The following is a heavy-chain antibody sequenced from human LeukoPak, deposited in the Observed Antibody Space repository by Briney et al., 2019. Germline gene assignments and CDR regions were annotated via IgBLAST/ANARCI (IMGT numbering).Heavy chain of an antibody. J-gene: IGHJ6*03. V-gene: IGHV1-18*01. D-gene: IGHD3-10*01. Sequence: ASVKVSCKASGYTFTSYGISWVRQAPGQGLEWMGWISAYNGNTNYAQKLQGRVTMTTDTSTSTAYMELRSLRSDDTAVYYCARVRFVITMVRGPYYMDVWGKGTTVTIS. CDR1: GYTFTSYG. CDR3: ARVRFVITMVRGPYYMDV. CDR2: ISAYNGNT.